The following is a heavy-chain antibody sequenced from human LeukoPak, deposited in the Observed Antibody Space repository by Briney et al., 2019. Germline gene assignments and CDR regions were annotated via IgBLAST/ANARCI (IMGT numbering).Heavy chain of an antibody. Sequence: GGSLRLSCAASGFTFSNYGMHWVRQAQGKGLEWVAVISSDGSEEYYADSVKGRFTISRDNSKNTLYLQMNSLRVEDTAVYYCAKDKGREGDYWGQGTLVTVSS. CDR3: AKDKGREGDY. J-gene: IGHJ4*02. V-gene: IGHV3-30*18. CDR1: GFTFSNYG. D-gene: IGHD1-26*01. CDR2: ISSDGSEE.